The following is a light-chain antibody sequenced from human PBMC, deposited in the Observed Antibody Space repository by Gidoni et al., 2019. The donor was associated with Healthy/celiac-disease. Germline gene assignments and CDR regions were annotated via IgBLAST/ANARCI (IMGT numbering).Light chain of an antibody. CDR1: QSVSSSY. Sequence: IVFPQSPGTLSLSPGERATLSCRASQSVSSSYLTWYQQKPGQAPRLLIYGAYSRATGIPDRCSGSGSGTDCILTISRMEAEDFAVYYCQQYGSAWTFGQGTKVEIK. V-gene: IGKV3-20*01. J-gene: IGKJ1*01. CDR3: QQYGSAWT. CDR2: GAY.